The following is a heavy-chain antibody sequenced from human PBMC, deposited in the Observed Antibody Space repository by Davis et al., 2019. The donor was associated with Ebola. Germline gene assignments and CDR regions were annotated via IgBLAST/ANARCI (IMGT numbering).Heavy chain of an antibody. J-gene: IGHJ6*03. CDR2: IYYSGST. CDR1: GGSISSSSYY. Sequence: PSETLSLTCTVSGGSISSSSYYWGWIRQPPGKGLEWIGSIYYSGSTYYNPSLKRRVTISVDTSKNQFSLKLSSVTAADTAVYYCARLIAGPDIVVVPAAAYYYYMDVWGKGTTVTVSS. CDR3: ARLIAGPDIVVVPAAAYYYYMDV. V-gene: IGHV4-39*01. D-gene: IGHD2-2*01.